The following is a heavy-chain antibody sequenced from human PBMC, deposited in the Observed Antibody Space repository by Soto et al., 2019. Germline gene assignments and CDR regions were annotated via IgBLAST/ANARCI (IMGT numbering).Heavy chain of an antibody. V-gene: IGHV2-5*02. CDR2: IYWDDDK. J-gene: IGHJ4*02. Sequence: QITLKESGPTLVKPTQTLTLTCTFSGFSLSTSGVGVGWIRQPPGKALEWLALIYWDDDKRYSPSLKSRLTXTXXTSKNQVVLTMTNMDPVDTATYYCAHSRWELVFDYWGQGTLVTVSS. CDR3: AHSRWELVFDY. D-gene: IGHD1-26*01. CDR1: GFSLSTSGVG.